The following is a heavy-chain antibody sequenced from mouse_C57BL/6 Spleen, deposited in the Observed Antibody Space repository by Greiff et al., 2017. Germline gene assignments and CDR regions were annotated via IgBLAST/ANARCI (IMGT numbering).Heavy chain of an antibody. CDR2: IDPADSGT. J-gene: IGHJ2*01. CDR1: GYTFTSYW. CDR3: AKGKDGLLLDY. V-gene: IGHV1-52*01. D-gene: IGHD2-3*01. Sequence: QVQLQQPGAELVRPGSSVKLSCKASGYTFTSYWMHWVKQRPIQGLEWIGNIDPADSGTHYNEKFKDKATLTVDKSSSTAYMLLSSLTSEDSAVYYYAKGKDGLLLDYWGQGTTLTVSS.